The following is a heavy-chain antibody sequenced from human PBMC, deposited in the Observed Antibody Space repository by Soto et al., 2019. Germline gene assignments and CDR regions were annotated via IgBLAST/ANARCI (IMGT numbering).Heavy chain of an antibody. J-gene: IGHJ4*02. Sequence: PGGSLRLSCAASGLTSGIYDISWVRQAPGKGLEWVSVISTGGVPYYADSVKGRFTISRDISKSTLFLQMSSLRVEDTAVYYCARGGTGYKQFDYWGQGTLVTVSS. V-gene: IGHV3-23*01. CDR1: GLTSGIYD. CDR3: ARGGTGYKQFDY. D-gene: IGHD5-12*01. CDR2: ISTGGVP.